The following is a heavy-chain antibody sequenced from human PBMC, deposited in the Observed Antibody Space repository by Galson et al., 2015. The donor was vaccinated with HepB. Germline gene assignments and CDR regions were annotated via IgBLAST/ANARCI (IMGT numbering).Heavy chain of an antibody. Sequence: SLRLSCAASGFTFSSYGMNWVRQAPGKGLEWVSSISSSSSYIYYADSVKGRFTISRDNAKNSLYLQMNSLRAEDTAVYYCASEGYSYGYSLGWGQGTLVTVSS. J-gene: IGHJ4*02. CDR1: GFTFSSYG. D-gene: IGHD5-18*01. V-gene: IGHV3-21*01. CDR2: ISSSSSYI. CDR3: ASEGYSYGYSLG.